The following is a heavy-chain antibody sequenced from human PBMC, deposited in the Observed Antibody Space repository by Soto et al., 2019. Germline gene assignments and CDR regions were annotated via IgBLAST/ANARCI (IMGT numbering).Heavy chain of an antibody. Sequence: ASVKVSCKASGYTFTDYGFSWVRLPPGQGLEWMGWIGTYNGNTNYAQKVQGRVTMTTDTSTNTAYMELRSLRSDDTAVYYCARSGSGAAYYYHGLDVWGQGTTVTVSS. CDR1: GYTFTDYG. J-gene: IGHJ6*02. V-gene: IGHV1-18*04. D-gene: IGHD6-25*01. CDR3: ARSGSGAAYYYHGLDV. CDR2: IGTYNGNT.